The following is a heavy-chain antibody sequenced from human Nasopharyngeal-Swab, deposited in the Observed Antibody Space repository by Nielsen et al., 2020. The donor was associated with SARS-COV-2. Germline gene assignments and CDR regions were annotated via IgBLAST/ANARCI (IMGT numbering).Heavy chain of an antibody. CDR2: IWYDGSNK. CDR3: ARGLGYCSGGSCYSSDGMDV. CDR1: GFTFSSYS. Sequence: GESLKISCAASGFTFSSYSMNWVRQAPGKGLEWVAVIWYDGSNKYYADSVKGRFTISRDNSKNSLYLQMNSLRAEDTAVYYCARGLGYCSGGSCYSSDGMDVWGQGTTVTVSS. V-gene: IGHV3-33*08. J-gene: IGHJ6*02. D-gene: IGHD2-15*01.